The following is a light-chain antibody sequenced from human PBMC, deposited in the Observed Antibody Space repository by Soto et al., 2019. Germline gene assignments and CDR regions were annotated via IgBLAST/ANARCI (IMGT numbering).Light chain of an antibody. CDR1: QSVSSNY. Sequence: EVVLTQSPGTLSLSPGERATLSCRATQSVSSNYLAWYQQKPGQAPRLLIYGESSRATGIPDRFSGSGSGTDFTLTISRLEPEDFAVYYCQQYGTSQWTFGQGTKVEI. J-gene: IGKJ1*01. CDR2: GES. CDR3: QQYGTSQWT. V-gene: IGKV3-20*01.